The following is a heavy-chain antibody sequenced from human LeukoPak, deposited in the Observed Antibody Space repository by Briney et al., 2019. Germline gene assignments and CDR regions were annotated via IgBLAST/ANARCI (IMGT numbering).Heavy chain of an antibody. CDR1: GYTFTSYG. J-gene: IGHJ4*02. CDR3: ATPRVGSGLLTFDY. D-gene: IGHD6-19*01. V-gene: IGHV1-18*01. Sequence: ASVKVSCKASGYTFTSYGISWVRQAPGQGLEWMGWISAYNGNTNYAQKLQGGVTMTTDTSTSTAYMELRSLRSDDTAVYYCATPRVGSGLLTFDYWGQGTLVTVSS. CDR2: ISAYNGNT.